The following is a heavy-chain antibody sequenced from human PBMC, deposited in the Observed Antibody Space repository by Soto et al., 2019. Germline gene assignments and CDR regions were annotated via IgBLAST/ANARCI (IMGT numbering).Heavy chain of an antibody. CDR1: GYTFTTYA. CDR2: INADSGNT. D-gene: IGHD6-19*01. CDR3: ARENGYISGWSYNYYYGMDV. Sequence: QVQLVQSGAEVKKPGASVKVSCKASGYTFTTYAMHWVRQAPGQRLEWLGWINADSGNTKYSQQFQGRVTITRDTSASTAYMELSSLRSEDTAVYYCARENGYISGWSYNYYYGMDVWGQGTTVTVSS. J-gene: IGHJ6*02. V-gene: IGHV1-3*01.